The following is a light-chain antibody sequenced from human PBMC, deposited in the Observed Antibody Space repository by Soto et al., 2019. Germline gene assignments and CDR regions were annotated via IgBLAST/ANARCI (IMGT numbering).Light chain of an antibody. CDR1: DNDISSYLY. J-gene: IGLJ2*01. V-gene: IGLV2-14*01. CDR3: SSFTTIGTVI. Sequence: QSALTQPASVSGSPGQSITISCTGTDNDISSYLYVSWFQQHPGKAPKVVIFEVNNRPAGISDRFSGSKSGNTASLTISGLQPEDEANYFCSSFTTIGTVIFGGGTKLTVL. CDR2: EVN.